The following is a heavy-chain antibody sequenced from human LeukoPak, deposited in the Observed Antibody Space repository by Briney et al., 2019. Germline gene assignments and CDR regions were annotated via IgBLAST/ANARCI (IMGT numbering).Heavy chain of an antibody. Sequence: PSETLSLTCTVSGGSISSYYWSWIRRPPGKGLEWIGYIYYSGSTNYNPSLKSRVTISVDTSKNQFSLKLSSVTAADTAVYYCASAYNWNGVDYWGQGTLVTVSS. D-gene: IGHD1-20*01. CDR3: ASAYNWNGVDY. J-gene: IGHJ4*02. V-gene: IGHV4-59*08. CDR2: IYYSGST. CDR1: GGSISSYY.